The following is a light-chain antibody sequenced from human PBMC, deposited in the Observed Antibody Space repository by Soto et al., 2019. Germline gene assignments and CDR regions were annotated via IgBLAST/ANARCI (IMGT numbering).Light chain of an antibody. J-gene: IGKJ2*01. CDR2: EAS. V-gene: IGKV1-5*01. CDR3: QQYNSSFYT. CDR1: ETINRW. Sequence: DIPMTKSPSALSASVGDRVTITCRATETINRWLAWYQQKPGRAPKLLVYEASVLESGVPSRFSGSGSGREFTHIIGNLQPEDFATYYCQQYNSSFYTSGRRTTLEIK.